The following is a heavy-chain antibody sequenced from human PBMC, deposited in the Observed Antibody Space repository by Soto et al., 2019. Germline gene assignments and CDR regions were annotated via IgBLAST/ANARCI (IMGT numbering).Heavy chain of an antibody. J-gene: IGHJ6*04. CDR3: ARGGIAAAGTNYYGMDV. V-gene: IGHV4-59*01. CDR1: GGSISSYY. D-gene: IGHD6-13*01. Sequence: QVQLQESGPGLVKPSETLSLTCTVSGGSISSYYWSWIRQPPGKGLEWIGYIYYSGSTNYNPSLKSRVTRSVDTSKIQFSLKLSSVTAADTAVYYCARGGIAAAGTNYYGMDVWCKGTTVTVSS. CDR2: IYYSGST.